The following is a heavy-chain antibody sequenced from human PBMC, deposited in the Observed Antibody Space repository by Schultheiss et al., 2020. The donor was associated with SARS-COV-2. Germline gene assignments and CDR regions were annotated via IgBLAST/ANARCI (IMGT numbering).Heavy chain of an antibody. Sequence: SQTLSLTCTVSGGSISSGGYYWSWIRQHPGKGLEWIGYIYYSGSTYYNPSLKSRVTISVDTSKNQFSLKLSSVTAADTAVYYCARWVTAAGSTGDAFDIWGQGTTVTVSS. J-gene: IGHJ3*02. CDR3: ARWVTAAGSTGDAFDI. V-gene: IGHV4-31*03. D-gene: IGHD6-13*01. CDR1: GGSISSGGYY. CDR2: IYYSGST.